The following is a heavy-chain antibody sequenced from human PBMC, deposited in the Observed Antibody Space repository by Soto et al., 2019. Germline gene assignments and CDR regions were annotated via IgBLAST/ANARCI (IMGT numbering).Heavy chain of an antibody. CDR2: ISYDGSNK. Sequence: GGSLRLSCAASGFTFSSYGMHWVRQAPGKGLEWVAVISYDGSNKYYADSVKGRFTISRDNSKNTLYLQMNSLRAEDTAVYYCAKDSTNYYYGMDVWGQGTTVTVSS. CDR3: AKDSTNYYYGMDV. J-gene: IGHJ6*02. V-gene: IGHV3-30*18. CDR1: GFTFSSYG.